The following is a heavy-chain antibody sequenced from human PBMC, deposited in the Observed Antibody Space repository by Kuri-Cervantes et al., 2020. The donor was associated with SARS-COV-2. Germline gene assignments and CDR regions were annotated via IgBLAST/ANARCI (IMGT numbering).Heavy chain of an antibody. CDR1: GFLFSASA. J-gene: IGHJ4*02. D-gene: IGHD6-6*01. Sequence: GESLKISCEVSGFLFSASAIHWVRQAPGKGLEWVAFIRYDGSNKYYADSVKGRFTISRDNSKNTLYLQMNSLRAEDTAVYYCARSSIAASPGIDYWGQGTLVTVSS. CDR2: IRYDGSNK. V-gene: IGHV3-33*08. CDR3: ARSSIAASPGIDY.